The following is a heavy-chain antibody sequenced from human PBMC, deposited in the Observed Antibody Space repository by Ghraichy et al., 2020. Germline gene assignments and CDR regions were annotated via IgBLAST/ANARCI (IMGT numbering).Heavy chain of an antibody. Sequence: GESLNISCAASGFTFSYYWMSWVRQAPGKGLEWVANINQDGIQKYYVDSVKGRFTMSRDNARNSLYLQMNSLRDEDTAVYYCARGCSYTGCNTRHFDYWGQGTLVTVSS. CDR2: INQDGIQK. V-gene: IGHV3-7*01. CDR1: GFTFSYYW. J-gene: IGHJ4*02. CDR3: ARGCSYTGCNTRHFDY. D-gene: IGHD2-2*02.